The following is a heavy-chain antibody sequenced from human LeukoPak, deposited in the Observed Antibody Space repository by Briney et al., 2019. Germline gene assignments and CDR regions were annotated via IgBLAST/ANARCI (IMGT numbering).Heavy chain of an antibody. CDR2: IYYSGST. CDR3: ARDLSYYDSSGYSRDY. CDR1: GFTFSSYE. J-gene: IGHJ4*02. D-gene: IGHD3-22*01. V-gene: IGHV4-39*07. Sequence: GSLRLSCAASGFTFSSYEMNWVRQPPGKGLEWIGSIYYSGSTYYNPSLKSRVTISVDTSKNQFSLKLSSVTAADTAVYYCARDLSYYDSSGYSRDYWGQGTLVTVSS.